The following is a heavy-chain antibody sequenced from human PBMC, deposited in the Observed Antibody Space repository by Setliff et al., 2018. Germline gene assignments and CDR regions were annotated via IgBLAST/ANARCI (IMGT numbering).Heavy chain of an antibody. CDR2: INAGNGNT. D-gene: IGHD3-22*01. Sequence: ASVKVSCKASGYAFNSYTLHWVRQAPGQRLEWMGWINAGNGNTKYSQKFQDRVTITRDTSATTAYMELSSLQSEDTAVYFCASGQGHYYDSSGCLDYWGQGTLVTVSS. V-gene: IGHV1-3*01. J-gene: IGHJ4*02. CDR3: ASGQGHYYDSSGCLDY. CDR1: GYAFNSYT.